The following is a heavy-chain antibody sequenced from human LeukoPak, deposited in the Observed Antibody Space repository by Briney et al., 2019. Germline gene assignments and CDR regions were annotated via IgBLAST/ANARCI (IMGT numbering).Heavy chain of an antibody. V-gene: IGHV1-69*13. J-gene: IGHJ4*02. CDR2: IIPMFGTT. CDR1: GVTFSSYA. Sequence: SVKVSCKASGVTFSSYAISWVRQAPGQGLEWMGGIIPMFGTTNYAKKFQDTVTFTADESTSTAYMELSSLRSEDTAVYYRAREGIVVVPADGEGYFDYWGQGTLVTVSS. CDR3: AREGIVVVPADGEGYFDY. D-gene: IGHD2-2*01.